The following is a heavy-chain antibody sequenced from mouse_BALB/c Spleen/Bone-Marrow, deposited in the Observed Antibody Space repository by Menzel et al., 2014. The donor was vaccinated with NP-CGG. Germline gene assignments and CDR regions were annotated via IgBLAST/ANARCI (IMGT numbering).Heavy chain of an antibody. J-gene: IGHJ2*01. CDR3: ARGGNYITTLVVDLDY. CDR2: IDPETGGT. D-gene: IGHD1-1*01. V-gene: IGHV1-15*01. CDR1: GYTFTDYE. Sequence: QVQLQQSGAELVRPGASVTLSCKASGYTFTDYEMHWVKQTPVHGLEWIGAIDPETGGTAYNQKFKGKATLTADKSSSTAYMELRSLTSEDSAVYYYARGGNYITTLVVDLDYWGQGTTLTVSS.